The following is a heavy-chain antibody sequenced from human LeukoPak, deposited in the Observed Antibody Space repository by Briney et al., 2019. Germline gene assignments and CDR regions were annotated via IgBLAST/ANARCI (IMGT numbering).Heavy chain of an antibody. J-gene: IGHJ4*02. CDR3: AKKSLLWFGELLMFDY. CDR2: ISVGNGDS. Sequence: ASVKVSCKASGYTFTSYTIHWVRQAPGQSLEWMGWISVGNGDSKCSQEFQGRVTLTRDTSATTAYLEVSSLRPEDTAVYYCAKKSLLWFGELLMFDYWAQGTLVTVSS. CDR1: GYTFTSYT. V-gene: IGHV1-3*03. D-gene: IGHD3-10*01.